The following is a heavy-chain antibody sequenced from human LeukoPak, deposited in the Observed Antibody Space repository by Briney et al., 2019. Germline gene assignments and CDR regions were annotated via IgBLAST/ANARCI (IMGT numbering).Heavy chain of an antibody. CDR2: IIPIFGIA. Sequence: SVMVSCKASGGTFSSYAISWVRQAPGQGLEWMGGIIPIFGIANYAQKFQGRVTITADKSTSTAYMELSSLRSEDTAVYYCARDRCSSTSCYRVNNWFDPWGQGTLVTVSS. CDR3: ARDRCSSTSCYRVNNWFDP. CDR1: GGTFSSYA. D-gene: IGHD2-2*01. V-gene: IGHV1-69*10. J-gene: IGHJ5*02.